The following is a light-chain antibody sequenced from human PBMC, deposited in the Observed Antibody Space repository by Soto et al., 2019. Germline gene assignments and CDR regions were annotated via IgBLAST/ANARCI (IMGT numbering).Light chain of an antibody. J-gene: IGKJ4*01. CDR1: QTVSSY. CDR3: QQRSKWPLT. CDR2: DAS. V-gene: IGKV3-11*01. Sequence: EIVLTQSPATLSLSPGERATLSCRASQTVSSYLAWYQQRPGQAPRLLIYDASARATGIPARFSGSGSGTDFTLTISSLEPEDFAVYYCQQRSKWPLTFGGGTKAEIK.